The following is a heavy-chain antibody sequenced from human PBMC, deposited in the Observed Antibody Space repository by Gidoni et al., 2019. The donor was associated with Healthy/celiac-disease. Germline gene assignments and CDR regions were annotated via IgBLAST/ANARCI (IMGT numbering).Heavy chain of an antibody. Sequence: QVQLVQSGAEVKKPGSSVKVSCKASEGTFSRYAISWVRQAPGQGLECMGGIIPIFGTANYAQKFQGRVTITADESTSTAYMELSSLRSEDTAVYYCAREGGGGNLDDAFDIWGQGTMVTVSS. J-gene: IGHJ3*02. CDR3: AREGGGGNLDDAFDI. D-gene: IGHD2-15*01. CDR2: IIPIFGTA. V-gene: IGHV1-69*01. CDR1: EGTFSRYA.